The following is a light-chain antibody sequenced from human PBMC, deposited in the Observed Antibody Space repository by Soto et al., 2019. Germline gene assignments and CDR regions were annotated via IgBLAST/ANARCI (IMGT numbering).Light chain of an antibody. V-gene: IGKV1-39*01. CDR1: QHIDSY. Sequence: DIQMTQSPSSLSASLGDRVTITCRATQHIDSYLNWYQQKPGKAPKLLIYLASTLQSGVPSRFSGSGSETRFTLTISSLQPEDFATYYCQQSYGIPQTFGGGTKVDIK. CDR3: QQSYGIPQT. CDR2: LAS. J-gene: IGKJ4*01.